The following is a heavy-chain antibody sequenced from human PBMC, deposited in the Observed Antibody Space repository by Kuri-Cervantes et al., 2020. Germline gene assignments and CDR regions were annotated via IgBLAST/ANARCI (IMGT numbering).Heavy chain of an antibody. D-gene: IGHD3-10*01. V-gene: IGHV4-59*12. CDR2: IYYSGST. CDR3: ARDSNGDYYGSGSYYKTKNFDY. Sequence: GSLRLSCTVSGGSISSYYWSWIRQPPGKGLEWIGYIYYSGSTNYNPSLKRRVTISVDTSKNQFSLKLSSVTAADTAVYYCARDSNGDYYGSGSYYKTKNFDYWGQGTLVTVSS. J-gene: IGHJ4*02. CDR1: GGSISSYY.